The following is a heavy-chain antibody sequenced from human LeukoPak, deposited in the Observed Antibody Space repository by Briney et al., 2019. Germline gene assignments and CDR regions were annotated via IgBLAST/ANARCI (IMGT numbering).Heavy chain of an antibody. J-gene: IGHJ4*02. V-gene: IGHV4-59*01. D-gene: IGHD3-16*02. CDR3: ARGVGNGLYYDYVWGSYRFVFDY. Sequence: SETLSLTCTVSGGSISSYYWSWIRQPPGKGLEWIGYIYYSGSTNYNPSLKSRVTISVDTFKNQFSLKLSSVTAADTAVYYCARGVGNGLYYDYVWGSYRFVFDYWGQGTLVTVSS. CDR1: GGSISSYY. CDR2: IYYSGST.